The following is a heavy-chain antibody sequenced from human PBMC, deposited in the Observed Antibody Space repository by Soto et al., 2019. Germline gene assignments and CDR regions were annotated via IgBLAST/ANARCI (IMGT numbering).Heavy chain of an antibody. Sequence: PWWSLRLSCSASIFTCRRYAMTWFRQAPGKGLEWVSGISASGGSTYYADSVKGRFTISRDNSKNTLYLQMNSLRAEDTAVYYCAKQRGSNGYDYFDYWGQGALVTVSS. V-gene: IGHV3-23*01. CDR2: ISASGGST. CDR1: IFTCRRYA. D-gene: IGHD5-12*01. CDR3: AKQRGSNGYDYFDY. J-gene: IGHJ4*02.